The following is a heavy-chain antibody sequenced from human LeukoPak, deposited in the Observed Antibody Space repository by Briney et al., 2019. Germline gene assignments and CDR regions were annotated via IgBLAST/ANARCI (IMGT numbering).Heavy chain of an antibody. D-gene: IGHD3-3*01. Sequence: PGGSLRLSCAASGFTFSSYSMNWVRQASGKGLEWVSSISSSSSYIYYADSVKGRFTISRDNAKNSLYLQMNSLRAEDTAVYYCARSQGVFGVVTYYFDYWGQGTLVTVSS. J-gene: IGHJ4*02. CDR2: ISSSSSYI. CDR3: ARSQGVFGVVTYYFDY. V-gene: IGHV3-21*01. CDR1: GFTFSSYS.